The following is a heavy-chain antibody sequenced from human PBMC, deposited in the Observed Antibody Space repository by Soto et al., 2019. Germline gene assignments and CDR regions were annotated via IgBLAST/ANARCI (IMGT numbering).Heavy chain of an antibody. V-gene: IGHV3-23*01. J-gene: IGHJ4*02. CDR2: FSGSGGST. D-gene: IGHD3-9*01. CDR3: AKDYDILTGYYTYFDY. Sequence: GGSLRLSCAASGFTFSSYAMSWVRQAPGKGLEWVSAFSGSGGSTYYADSVKGRFTISRDNSKNTLYLQMNSLRAEDTAVYYCAKDYDILTGYYTYFDYWGQGTLVTVSS. CDR1: GFTFSSYA.